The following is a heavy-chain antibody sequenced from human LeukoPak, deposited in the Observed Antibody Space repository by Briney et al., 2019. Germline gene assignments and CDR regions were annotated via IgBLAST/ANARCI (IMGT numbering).Heavy chain of an antibody. Sequence: SETLSLTCTVSSVSINSFYWSWIRQPPGRGLEWNGYIYDSGSTNYNPSLKSRVTISADTSKNQISLKLSSVTAADTAVYYCGRDTYDILTGYYTGQHPWGQGTPVTVSS. CDR3: GRDTYDILTGYYTGQHP. CDR1: SVSINSFY. D-gene: IGHD3-9*01. V-gene: IGHV4-59*01. J-gene: IGHJ5*02. CDR2: IYDSGST.